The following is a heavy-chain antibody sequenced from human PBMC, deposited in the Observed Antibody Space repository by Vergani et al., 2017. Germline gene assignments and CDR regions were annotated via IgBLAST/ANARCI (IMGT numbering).Heavy chain of an antibody. CDR2: IKQDGSEK. D-gene: IGHD3-10*01. CDR1: GFTFSAYW. J-gene: IGHJ5*02. CDR3: ARDYGSGPAQSRRLLYDMGWFDP. V-gene: IGHV3-7*01. Sequence: EVLLVESGGGLVQPGGSLRLSCAASGFTFSAYWMNWVRQAPGKGLEWVANIKQDGSEKYYVDSVKGRFTISRDNANNLVYLQMSSVRADDTAVYYCARDYGSGPAQSRRLLYDMGWFDPWGQGTLVTVSS.